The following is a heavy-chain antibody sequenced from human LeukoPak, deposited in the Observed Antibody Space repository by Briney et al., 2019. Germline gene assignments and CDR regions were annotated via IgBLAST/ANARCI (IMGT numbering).Heavy chain of an antibody. D-gene: IGHD6-13*01. CDR3: AKGGSNSWDYFDY. V-gene: IGHV3-30*02. Sequence: GGSLTLSCAASGFSFSSYGMHWVRQAPGKGLEWVAFIRYDGSNKYYADSVKGRFTISRDNSKKTLYLQMNSLRAEDTAMYYCAKGGSNSWDYFDYWGQGTLVTVSS. CDR2: IRYDGSNK. CDR1: GFSFSSYG. J-gene: IGHJ4*02.